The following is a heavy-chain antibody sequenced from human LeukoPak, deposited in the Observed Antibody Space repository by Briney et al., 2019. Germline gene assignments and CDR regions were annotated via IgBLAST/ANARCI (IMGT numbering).Heavy chain of an antibody. D-gene: IGHD6-6*01. J-gene: IGHJ3*01. CDR2: IYPGDCDT. Sequence: GESLKISCKASGYSFTTFWIGWVRQTPGKGLEWMGIIYPGDCDTRYSPSFQGQVTISADKSTSTAYLQWSSLKASDTAMFYCARISSSSANDVFDFWGQGTVVTVSS. CDR3: ARISSSSANDVFDF. V-gene: IGHV5-51*01. CDR1: GYSFTTFW.